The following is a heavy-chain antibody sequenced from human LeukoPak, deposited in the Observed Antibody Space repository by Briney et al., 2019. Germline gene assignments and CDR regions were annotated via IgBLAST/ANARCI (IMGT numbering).Heavy chain of an antibody. J-gene: IGHJ4*02. D-gene: IGHD3-3*01. CDR3: AIFGMITILGTDY. V-gene: IGHV1-2*02. Sequence: ASVKVSCKASGYTFTGYYMHWVRQAPGQGLEWMGWINPNSSGTYYAQKFQGRVTVTRDASINTAYMELSRLTSDDTAIYYCAIFGMITILGTDYWGQGTLATVSS. CDR1: GYTFTGYY. CDR2: INPNSSGT.